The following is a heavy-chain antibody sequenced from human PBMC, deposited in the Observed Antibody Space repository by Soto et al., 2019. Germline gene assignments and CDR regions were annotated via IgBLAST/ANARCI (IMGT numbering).Heavy chain of an antibody. CDR2: IYHSGST. J-gene: IGHJ5*02. D-gene: IGHD6-6*01. Sequence: SETLSLTCAFSSGSISSSNWWSWVRQPPGKGLEWIGEIYHSGSTNYNPSLKSRVTISVDKSKNQFSLKLSSVTAADTAVYYCARLLWGSSPNLWWFDPWGQGTLVTVSS. V-gene: IGHV4-4*02. CDR3: ARLLWGSSPNLWWFDP. CDR1: SGSISSSNW.